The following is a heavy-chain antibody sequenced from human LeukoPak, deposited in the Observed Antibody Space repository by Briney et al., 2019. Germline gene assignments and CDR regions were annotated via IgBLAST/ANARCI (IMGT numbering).Heavy chain of an antibody. CDR2: IYYSGST. CDR3: ARRGSSGSPSLYYFDY. CDR1: GGSISPYY. Sequence: SETLSLMCTVSGGSISPYYWSWIRQPPGKGLEWIGYIYYSGSTNYNPSLKSRVTISVDTSKNQFSLKLSSVTAADTSVYYCARRGSSGSPSLYYFDYWGQGTLVTVSS. V-gene: IGHV4-59*08. J-gene: IGHJ4*02. D-gene: IGHD6-19*01.